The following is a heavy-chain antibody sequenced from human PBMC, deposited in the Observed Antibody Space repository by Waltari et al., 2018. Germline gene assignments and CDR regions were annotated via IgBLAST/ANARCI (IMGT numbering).Heavy chain of an antibody. CDR1: GGSFSGYY. CDR2: INHSGST. V-gene: IGHV4-34*01. J-gene: IGHJ4*02. CDR3: ARGRGSSYDFWSGYNY. Sequence: TCAVYGGSFSGYYWSWIRQPPGKGLEWIGEINHSGSTNYNPSLKSRVTISVDTSKNQFSLKLSSVTAADTAVYYCARGRGSSYDFWSGYNYWGQGTLVTVSS. D-gene: IGHD3-3*01.